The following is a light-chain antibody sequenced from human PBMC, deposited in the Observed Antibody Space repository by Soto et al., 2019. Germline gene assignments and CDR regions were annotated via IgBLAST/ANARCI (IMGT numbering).Light chain of an antibody. Sequence: QSVLTQPPSASGSPGQSVTISCTGTSSDVGGYNYVSWYQHHPGKAPKLMIYEVSKRPSGVPYRFSGSKSGNAASLTVSGLQDEDEADYYCSSYAGSNTVVFGGGTKVTVL. CDR2: EVS. J-gene: IGLJ2*01. V-gene: IGLV2-8*01. CDR3: SSYAGSNTVV. CDR1: SSDVGGYNY.